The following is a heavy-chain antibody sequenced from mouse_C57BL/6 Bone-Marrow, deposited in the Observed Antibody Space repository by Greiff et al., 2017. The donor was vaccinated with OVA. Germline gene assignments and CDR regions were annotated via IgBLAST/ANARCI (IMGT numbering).Heavy chain of an antibody. CDR1: GFSLTSYG. CDR2: IWSGGST. CDR3: ARRGLIYPGYFDV. V-gene: IGHV2-2*01. D-gene: IGHD2-4*01. J-gene: IGHJ1*03. Sequence: VQVVESGPGLVQPSQSLSITCTVSGFSLTSYGVHWVRQSPGKGLEWLGVIWSGGSTDYNAAFISRLSISKDNSKSQVFFKMNSLQADDTAIYYCARRGLIYPGYFDVWGTGTTVTVSS.